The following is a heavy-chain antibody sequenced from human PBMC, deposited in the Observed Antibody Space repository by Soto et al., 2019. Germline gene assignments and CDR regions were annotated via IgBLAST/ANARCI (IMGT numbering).Heavy chain of an antibody. CDR1: GGSISSYC. CDR2: IYYSGRT. Sequence: SETLSLTCTVSGGSISSYCWSWIRQPPGKGLEWIGYIYYSGRTNYNPSLKSRVTISVDTSKNQFSLKLSSVTAADTAVYYCARGYCSGTICYIWDNWFDPWGQGTLVTVSS. CDR3: ARGYCSGTICYIWDNWFDP. J-gene: IGHJ5*02. D-gene: IGHD2-2*02. V-gene: IGHV4-59*01.